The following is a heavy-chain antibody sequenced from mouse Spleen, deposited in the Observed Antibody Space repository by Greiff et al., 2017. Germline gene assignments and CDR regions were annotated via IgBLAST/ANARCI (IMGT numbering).Heavy chain of an antibody. Sequence: VQLVESGAELARPGASVKLSCKASGYTFTSYGISWVKQRTGQGLEWIGEIYPRSGNTYYNEKFKGKATLTADKSSSTAYMELRSLTSEDSAVYFCARGGNWDYFDYWGQGTTLTVSS. D-gene: IGHD4-1*01. J-gene: IGHJ2*01. CDR3: ARGGNWDYFDY. CDR1: GYTFTSYG. V-gene: IGHV1-81*01. CDR2: IYPRSGNT.